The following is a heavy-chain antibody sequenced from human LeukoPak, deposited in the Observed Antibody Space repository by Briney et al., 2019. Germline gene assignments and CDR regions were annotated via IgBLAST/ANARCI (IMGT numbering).Heavy chain of an antibody. CDR3: ARGSKQLVPNYYYYYYMDV. D-gene: IGHD6-13*01. V-gene: IGHV3-7*01. CDR2: IKQDGSEK. Sequence: PGGSLTLSCAASGFTFSSYWMSWVRQAPGKGLEWVANIKQDGSEKYYVDSVKGRFTISRDNAKNSLYLQMNSLRAEDTAVYYCARGSKQLVPNYYYYYYMDVWGKGTTVTVSS. J-gene: IGHJ6*03. CDR1: GFTFSSYW.